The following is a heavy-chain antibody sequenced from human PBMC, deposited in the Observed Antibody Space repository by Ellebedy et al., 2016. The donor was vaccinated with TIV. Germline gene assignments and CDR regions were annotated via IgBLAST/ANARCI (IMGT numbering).Heavy chain of an antibody. CDR3: ARDSVGAADY. J-gene: IGHJ4*02. Sequence: GESLKISCAASGFIFSSYWMHWVRQAPGKGLMWVSRSDSDGSNTGYADIVKGRFTIARDNSKNTLYLQMNSLRAEDTAVYYCARDSVGAADYWGQGTLVTVSS. V-gene: IGHV3-74*01. D-gene: IGHD1-26*01. CDR2: SDSDGSNT. CDR1: GFIFSSYW.